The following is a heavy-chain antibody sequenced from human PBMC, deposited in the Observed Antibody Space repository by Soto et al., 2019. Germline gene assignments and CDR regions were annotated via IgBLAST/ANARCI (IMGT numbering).Heavy chain of an antibody. J-gene: IGHJ4*02. Sequence: PGGSLRLSCAASGFTFSNYAMSWVRQAPGKGLEWVSAITSSGANTYYTDSVRGRFTISRDNSKNTLYLQMNSLRAEDTAVYYCAKWTFWTIAAAARDYWGQGTLVTVSS. CDR3: AKWTFWTIAAAARDY. CDR2: ITSSGANT. V-gene: IGHV3-23*01. CDR1: GFTFSNYA. D-gene: IGHD6-13*01.